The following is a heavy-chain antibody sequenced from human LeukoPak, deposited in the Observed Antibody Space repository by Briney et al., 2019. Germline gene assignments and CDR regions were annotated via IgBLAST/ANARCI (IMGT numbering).Heavy chain of an antibody. J-gene: IGHJ3*02. CDR2: IYTSGST. CDR1: GGSISSYY. V-gene: IGHV4-4*07. Sequence: SETLSLTCTVSGGSISSYYWSWIRQPAGKGLEWIGRIYTSGSTNYNPSLKSRVTMSVDTSKNQFSLKLSSVTAADTAVYYCARDYSGCDSDAFDIWGQGTMVTVSS. D-gene: IGHD5-12*01. CDR3: ARDYSGCDSDAFDI.